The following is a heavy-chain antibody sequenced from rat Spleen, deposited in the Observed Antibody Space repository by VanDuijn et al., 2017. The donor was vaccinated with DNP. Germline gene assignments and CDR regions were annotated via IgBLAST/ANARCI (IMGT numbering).Heavy chain of an antibody. CDR2: ISTGGGNT. J-gene: IGHJ2*01. CDR3: AKAGGYSPWYFDY. Sequence: EVQLVESGGGLVQPGRSMKLSCAASGFTFSNYYMAWVRQAPTKGLEWVAAISTGGGNTYYRDSVKGRFTIPRDNAKSTLYLQMDSLRSEETATYYCAKAGGYSPWYFDYWGQGVMVTVSS. D-gene: IGHD1-11*01. V-gene: IGHV5S11*01. CDR1: GFTFSNYY.